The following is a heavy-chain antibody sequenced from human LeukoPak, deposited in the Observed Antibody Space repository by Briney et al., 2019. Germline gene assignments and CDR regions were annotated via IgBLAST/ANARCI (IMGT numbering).Heavy chain of an antibody. CDR3: VKGHYGSGSDPFDY. V-gene: IGHV3-23*01. Sequence: PGGSLRLSCAASGFIFRSYAMSGVRQAPGKGLEWVSAISGSGGSTYYADSVKGRFTISRDNSKNTLYLQMNSLRAEDTAVYYCVKGHYGSGSDPFDYWGQGTLVTVSS. CDR1: GFIFRSYA. CDR2: ISGSGGST. D-gene: IGHD3-10*01. J-gene: IGHJ4*02.